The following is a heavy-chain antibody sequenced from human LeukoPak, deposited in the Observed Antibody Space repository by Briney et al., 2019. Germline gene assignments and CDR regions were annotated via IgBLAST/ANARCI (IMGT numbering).Heavy chain of an antibody. CDR3: ARTIFGVSWFDP. Sequence: ASVKVSCKASGYTFTGYYMHWVRQAPGQGLEWMGWINPNSGGTNYAQKFQGRVTITADKSTSTAYMELSSLRSEDTAVYYCARTIFGVSWFDPWGQGTLVTVSS. CDR2: INPNSGGT. D-gene: IGHD3-3*01. J-gene: IGHJ5*02. V-gene: IGHV1-2*02. CDR1: GYTFTGYY.